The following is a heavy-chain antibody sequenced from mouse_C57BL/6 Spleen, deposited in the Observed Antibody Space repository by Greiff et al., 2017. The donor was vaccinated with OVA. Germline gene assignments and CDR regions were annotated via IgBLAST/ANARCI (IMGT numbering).Heavy chain of an antibody. Sequence: EVHLVESGGGLVQPKGSLKLSCAASGFSFNTYAMNWVRQAPGKGLEWVARIRSKSNNYATYYADLWIDSVTIASDDSESMLYLQMNNYKTEDTAMYYCVRRTHYYAMDYWGQGTSVTVSS. CDR3: VRRTHYYAMDY. CDR1: GFSFNTYA. J-gene: IGHJ4*01. V-gene: IGHV10-1*01. CDR2: IRSKSNNYAT.